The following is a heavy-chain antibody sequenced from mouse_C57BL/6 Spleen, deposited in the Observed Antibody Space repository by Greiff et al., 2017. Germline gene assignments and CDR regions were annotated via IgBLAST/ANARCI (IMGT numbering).Heavy chain of an antibody. J-gene: IGHJ4*01. CDR2: IYPGGGYT. Sequence: QVQLQQSGAELVRPGTSVKMSCKASGYTFTNYWIGWAKQRPGHGLEWIGDIYPGGGYTNYNEKFKGKATLTADKSSSTAYMQFSSLTSEDSAIYYCARSHYYGSSYYAMDDWGQGTSVTVSS. CDR1: GYTFTNYW. D-gene: IGHD1-1*01. V-gene: IGHV1-63*01. CDR3: ARSHYYGSSYYAMDD.